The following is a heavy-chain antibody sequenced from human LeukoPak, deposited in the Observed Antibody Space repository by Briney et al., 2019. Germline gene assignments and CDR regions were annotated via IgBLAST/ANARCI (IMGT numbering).Heavy chain of an antibody. D-gene: IGHD1-1*01. J-gene: IGHJ6*03. CDR3: AKDANWNHGGGYMDV. CDR1: GFTFSSYA. V-gene: IGHV3-23*01. CDR2: ISGSGGST. Sequence: AGGSLRLSCAASGFTFSSYAMSWVRQAPGKGLEWVSAISGSGGSTYYADSVKGRFTISRENSKNTLYLQMNSLRAEDTAVYYCAKDANWNHGGGYMDVWGKGTTVTVSS.